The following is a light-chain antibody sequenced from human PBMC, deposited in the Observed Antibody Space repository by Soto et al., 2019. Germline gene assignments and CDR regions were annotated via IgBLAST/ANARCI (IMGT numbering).Light chain of an antibody. J-gene: IGKJ1*01. V-gene: IGKV3-15*01. CDR1: QSVSNN. Sequence: EIVMTQSPATLSVSPGERATLSCRASQSVSNNLAWYQKKHGQAPRLLIYGASTRATGIPARFSGSGSGTEFTLTISRLQSEDFAFYYCQQYNNWWTFGQGTRVDIK. CDR2: GAS. CDR3: QQYNNWWT.